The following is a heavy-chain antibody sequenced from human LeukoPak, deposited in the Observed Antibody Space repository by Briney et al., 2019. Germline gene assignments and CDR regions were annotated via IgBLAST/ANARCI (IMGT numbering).Heavy chain of an antibody. Sequence: SETLSLTCTVSGGSISSYYWSWIRQPPGKGLEWIGYIYYSGSTNYNPSLKSRVTISVDTSKNQFSLKLSSVTAADTAVYYCASWSPPKFPIAAAGTGYFQHWGQGTLVTVSS. V-gene: IGHV4-59*08. CDR2: IYYSGST. CDR3: ASWSPPKFPIAAAGTGYFQH. CDR1: GGSISSYY. D-gene: IGHD6-13*01. J-gene: IGHJ1*01.